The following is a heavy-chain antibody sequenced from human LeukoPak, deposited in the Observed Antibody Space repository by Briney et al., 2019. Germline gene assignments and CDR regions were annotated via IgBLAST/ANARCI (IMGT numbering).Heavy chain of an antibody. V-gene: IGHV4-39*07. D-gene: IGHD6-13*01. CDR2: IYYSGST. CDR1: GGSISSYY. J-gene: IGHJ6*03. Sequence: SETLSLTCTVSGGSISSYYWSRIRQPPGKGLEWIGSIYYSGSTYYNPSLKSRVTISVDTSKNQFSLKLSSVTAADTAVYYCARHVAAAGVRHYYYYMDVWGKGTTVTVSS. CDR3: ARHVAAAGVRHYYYYMDV.